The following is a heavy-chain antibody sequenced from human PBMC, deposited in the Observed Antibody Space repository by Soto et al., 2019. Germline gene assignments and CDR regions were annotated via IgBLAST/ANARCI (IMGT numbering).Heavy chain of an antibody. CDR3: ARGRGYSYGLEP. J-gene: IGHJ5*02. D-gene: IGHD5-18*01. Sequence: SETLSLTCTVSGASITTNNYYWGCLRQPPGKGLEWIATISYSGTTYYNPSLKSRVTISVDTSRNQFSLSLSSVTAADTAVYYCARGRGYSYGLEPWGQGTLVPVSS. CDR2: ISYSGTT. V-gene: IGHV4-39*07. CDR1: GASITTNNYY.